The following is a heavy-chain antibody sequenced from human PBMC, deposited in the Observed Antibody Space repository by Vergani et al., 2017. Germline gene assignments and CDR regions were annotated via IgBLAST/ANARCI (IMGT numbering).Heavy chain of an antibody. J-gene: IGHJ3*02. V-gene: IGHV4-31*01. CDR1: GGSISSGGYY. CDR3: ARVPIYLYGAFDI. D-gene: IGHD2-8*01. CDR2: IYYSGST. Sequence: QVQLQESGPGLVKPSQTLYLTCTVPGGSISSGGYYWSWIRQHPGKGLEWIGYIYYSGSTYYNPSLKSLVTISVDTSKNQFSLKLSSVTAADTAVYYCARVPIYLYGAFDIWGQGTMVTVSS.